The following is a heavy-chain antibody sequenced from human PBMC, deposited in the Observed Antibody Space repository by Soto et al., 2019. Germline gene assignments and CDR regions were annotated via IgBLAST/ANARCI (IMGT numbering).Heavy chain of an antibody. CDR3: HNDGCTTTTAYTPYYYYDMAV. Sequence: GGSLRLSCAASGFTFSTYDMHWVRQAPGKGLEWVALISSDGNNKYYANSVKGRFTISRHNSKNTLDLQMNSLRVEDTAVYYCHNDGCTTTTAYTPYYYYDMAVWGQGTTVTVSS. J-gene: IGHJ6*02. CDR1: GFTFSTYD. V-gene: IGHV3-30*03. D-gene: IGHD3-16*01. CDR2: ISSDGNNK.